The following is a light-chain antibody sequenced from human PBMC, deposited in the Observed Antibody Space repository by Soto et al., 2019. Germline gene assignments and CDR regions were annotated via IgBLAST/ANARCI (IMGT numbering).Light chain of an antibody. J-gene: IGKJ5*01. CDR3: QQSYSTPGT. CDR2: AAS. CDR1: QSISSY. Sequence: DIQMTQSPSSLSASVGDRVTITCRASQSISSYLNWYQQKPGKAPKLLIYAASSLQSGVPSRFSGSGSGTDFNLTISSLQPEDFATYYCQQSYSTPGTFGQGTRLEIK. V-gene: IGKV1-39*01.